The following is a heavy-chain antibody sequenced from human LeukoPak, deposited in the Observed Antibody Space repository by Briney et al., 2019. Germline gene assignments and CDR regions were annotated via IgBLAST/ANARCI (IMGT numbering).Heavy chain of an antibody. V-gene: IGHV3-9*01. CDR2: ISWNSGSI. CDR1: GFTFDDYA. Sequence: PGGSLRLSCAASGFTFDDYAMHWVRQAPGKGLEWVSGISWNSGSIGYADSVKGRFTISRDNAKNSPYLQMNSLRAEDTALYYCAKDIDYGDHKGVFDYWGQGTLVTVSS. D-gene: IGHD4-17*01. J-gene: IGHJ4*02. CDR3: AKDIDYGDHKGVFDY.